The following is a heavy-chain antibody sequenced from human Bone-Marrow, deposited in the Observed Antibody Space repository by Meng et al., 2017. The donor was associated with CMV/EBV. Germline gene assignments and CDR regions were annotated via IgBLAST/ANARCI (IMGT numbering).Heavy chain of an antibody. J-gene: IGHJ6*02. D-gene: IGHD2-2*01. V-gene: IGHV3-48*03. CDR1: GFTFSSYE. CDR2: ISSSGSTI. CDR3: ASIMSPGYCSSTSCSVDYYYGMDV. Sequence: GESLKISCAASGFTFSSYEMNWVRQAPGKGLEWVSYISSSGSTIYYADSVKGRFTISRDNAKNSLYLQMNSLRAEDTAVYYCASIMSPGYCSSTSCSVDYYYGMDVWGQGPTVTVSS.